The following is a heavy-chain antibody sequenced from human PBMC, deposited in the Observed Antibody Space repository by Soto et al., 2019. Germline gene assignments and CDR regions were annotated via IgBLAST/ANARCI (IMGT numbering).Heavy chain of an antibody. D-gene: IGHD6-19*01. CDR2: IYSGGST. CDR3: ASGSVAGYFDY. J-gene: IGHJ4*02. V-gene: IGHV3-53*01. Sequence: SGGSLRLSCAASGFTVSSNYMSWVRQAPGKGLEWVSVIYSGGSTYYADSVKGRFTISRDNSKNTLYLQMNSLRAEDTAVYYCASGSVAGYFDYWGQGTLVTVSS. CDR1: GFTVSSNY.